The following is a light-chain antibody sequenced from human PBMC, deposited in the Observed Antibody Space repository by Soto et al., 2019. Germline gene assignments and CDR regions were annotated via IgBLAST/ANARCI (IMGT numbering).Light chain of an antibody. CDR2: KAS. V-gene: IGKV1-5*03. CDR1: QTISSW. Sequence: DIQMTQSPSALSASVGDRATITCRASQTISSWLAWYQQKPGKAPKLLIYKASTLKSGVPSRFSGSGSGTEFTLTISSLQPDDVATYYCQHYNSYSEALGQGTKVDIK. CDR3: QHYNSYSEA. J-gene: IGKJ1*01.